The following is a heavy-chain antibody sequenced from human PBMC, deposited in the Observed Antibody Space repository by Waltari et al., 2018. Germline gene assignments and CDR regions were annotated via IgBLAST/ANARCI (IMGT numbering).Heavy chain of an antibody. V-gene: IGHV3-74*02. J-gene: IGHJ4*02. CDR3: ARVGEGEMATIAALDY. D-gene: IGHD5-12*01. Sequence: EVQLSESGGGLVQPGGSLRLSCATSGFTFSNFAMSWVRQAPGKGLAWVSSINTGGTRTTYADSVKGRFTISRDNAKNMLYLEMNSLRAEDTAVYYCARVGEGEMATIAALDYWGQGTLVTVSS. CDR1: GFTFSNFA. CDR2: INTGGTRT.